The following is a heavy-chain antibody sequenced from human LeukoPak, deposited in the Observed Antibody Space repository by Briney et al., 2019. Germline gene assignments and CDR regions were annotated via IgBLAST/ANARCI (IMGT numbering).Heavy chain of an antibody. CDR3: ARVRYFDWSPIDY. CDR2: ISSSSTYI. V-gene: IGHV3-21*06. CDR1: GFTFSSYS. J-gene: IGHJ4*02. Sequence: PGGSLRLSCAASGFTFSSYSMNWVRQAPGKGLEWVSSISSSSTYIYYADSVKGRFTISRDNAKNSVYLLMNSLRAEDTAVYYCARVRYFDWSPIDYWGQGTLVTVSS. D-gene: IGHD3-9*01.